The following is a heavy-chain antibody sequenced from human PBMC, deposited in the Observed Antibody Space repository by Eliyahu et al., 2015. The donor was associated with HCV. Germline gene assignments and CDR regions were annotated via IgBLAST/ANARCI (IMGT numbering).Heavy chain of an antibody. Sequence: QVQLVESGGGVVQPGRSLXLSCAASGFXFXNYAMHWVRQAPGKGLGWVTIILYDGNNAYYADSVKGRFTVSRDNSKNTLYLQMNSLRTEDTAVYYCARDYYDSSGYSWGTDSWGQGTLVTVSS. CDR1: GFXFXNYA. CDR3: ARDYYDSSGYSWGTDS. J-gene: IGHJ5*01. CDR2: ILYDGNNA. V-gene: IGHV3-30*04. D-gene: IGHD3-22*01.